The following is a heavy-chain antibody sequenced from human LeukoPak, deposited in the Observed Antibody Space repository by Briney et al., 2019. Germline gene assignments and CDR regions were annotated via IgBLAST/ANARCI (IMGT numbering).Heavy chain of an antibody. CDR2: ISAYNGNT. Sequence: ASVKVSCKVSGYTFSNYGISWVRQAPGQGLEWMGWISAYNGNTNYAQKLQGRVTMTTDTSTSTAYMELRSLRSDDTAVYFCAKGGLTTFVDYWGQGTLVTVSS. D-gene: IGHD3-3*01. CDR3: AKGGLTTFVDY. CDR1: GYTFSNYG. J-gene: IGHJ4*02. V-gene: IGHV1-18*01.